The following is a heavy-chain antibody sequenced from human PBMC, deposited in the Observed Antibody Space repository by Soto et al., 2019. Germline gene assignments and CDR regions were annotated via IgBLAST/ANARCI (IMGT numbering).Heavy chain of an antibody. V-gene: IGHV3-9*01. CDR2: VSWDSASV. CDR3: AKTGMRKKWLAPSFDC. Sequence: PGGSLRLSCAASGFTFEDYAMHWVRQAPGKGLEWVSGVSWDSASVGYADSVKGRFTVSRDNAKNSLFLEMNSLIPDDTAFYYCAKTGMRKKWLAPSFDCWGQGMLVTVSS. D-gene: IGHD6-19*01. J-gene: IGHJ4*02. CDR1: GFTFEDYA.